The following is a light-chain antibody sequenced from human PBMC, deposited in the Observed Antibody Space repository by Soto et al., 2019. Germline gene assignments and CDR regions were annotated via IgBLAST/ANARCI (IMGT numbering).Light chain of an antibody. CDR2: AAS. CDR3: QQSYMDPIT. J-gene: IGKJ5*01. Sequence: DIQMTQSPSTLSASVGDRVTITFRASQSISSWLAWYQQKPGKAPKLLIYAASTLQSGVPSRFSGSGGGTDFTLSISSVQPEDFATYFCQQSYMDPITFGQGTRLEIK. V-gene: IGKV1-39*01. CDR1: QSISSW.